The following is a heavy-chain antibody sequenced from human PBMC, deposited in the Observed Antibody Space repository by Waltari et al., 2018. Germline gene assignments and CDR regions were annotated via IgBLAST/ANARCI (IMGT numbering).Heavy chain of an antibody. V-gene: IGHV4-34*01. CDR1: GGSFSGSY. D-gene: IGHD7-27*01. Sequence: QVQLQQWGAGLLKPSETLSLTCAVYGGSFSGSYWSWIRTPPVKGLEVSVEINHSGSPNYNPSLKSRVTISVDTSKNQFSLKLSSVTAADTAVYYCARGKLGMWFRYFDLWGRGTLVTVSS. J-gene: IGHJ2*01. CDR3: ARGKLGMWFRYFDL. CDR2: INHSGSP.